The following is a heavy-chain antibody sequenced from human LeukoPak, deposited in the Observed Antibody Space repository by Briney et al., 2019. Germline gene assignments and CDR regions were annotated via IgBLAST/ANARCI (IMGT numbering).Heavy chain of an antibody. Sequence: SETLSLTCTVSGGSISSYYWSWIRQPAGKGLEWIGRIYTSGSTNYNPSLKSRVTMSVDTSKNQFSLKLSSVTAADTAVYYCARQLGYCSGGSCYRAWFDPWGQGTLVTVSS. J-gene: IGHJ5*02. CDR1: GGSISSYY. CDR3: ARQLGYCSGGSCYRAWFDP. CDR2: IYTSGST. D-gene: IGHD2-15*01. V-gene: IGHV4-4*07.